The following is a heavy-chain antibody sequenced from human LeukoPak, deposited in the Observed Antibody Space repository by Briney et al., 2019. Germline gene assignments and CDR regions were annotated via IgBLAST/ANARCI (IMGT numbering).Heavy chain of an antibody. CDR1: GGSISSGGYY. Sequence: SQTLSLTRTVSGGSISSGGYYWSWIRQPPGKGLEWIGYIYYSGSTNYNPSLKSRVTISVDTSKNQFSLKLSSVTAADTAVYYCARVIRGVAALRYYFDYWGQGTLVTVSS. J-gene: IGHJ4*02. V-gene: IGHV4-61*08. CDR2: IYYSGST. CDR3: ARVIRGVAALRYYFDY. D-gene: IGHD2-15*01.